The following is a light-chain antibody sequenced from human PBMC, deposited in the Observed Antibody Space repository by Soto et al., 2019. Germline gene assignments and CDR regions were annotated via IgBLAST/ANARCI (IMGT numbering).Light chain of an antibody. J-gene: IGLJ2*01. CDR2: SND. CDR3: AAWDDSLSGVV. Sequence: QSVVTQPPSVSGTPGQRVTIFCSGRRSNIGSNLVYWYQQLPGTAPKLLIFSNDQSPSGVPDRFSGSRSGTSASLAISGLRSEDEGDYYCAAWDDSLSGVVFGGGTKLTVL. V-gene: IGLV1-47*02. CDR1: RSNIGSNL.